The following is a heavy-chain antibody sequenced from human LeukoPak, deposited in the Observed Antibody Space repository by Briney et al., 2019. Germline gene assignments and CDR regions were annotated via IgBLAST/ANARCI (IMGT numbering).Heavy chain of an antibody. CDR3: ARNQNYYDSKDAFDI. V-gene: IGHV3-23*01. D-gene: IGHD3-22*01. CDR2: ISGSGGST. J-gene: IGHJ3*02. Sequence: GGSLRLSCAASGFTFSSYAMSWVRQAPGKGLEWVSAISGSGGSTYYADSVKGRFTISRDNAKNSLYLQMNSLRAEDTAVYYCARNQNYYDSKDAFDIWGQGTMVTVSS. CDR1: GFTFSSYA.